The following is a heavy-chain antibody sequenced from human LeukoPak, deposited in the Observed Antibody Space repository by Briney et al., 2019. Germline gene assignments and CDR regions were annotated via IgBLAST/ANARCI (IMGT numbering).Heavy chain of an antibody. CDR1: GGSISSGDYY. Sequence: SQTLSLTCTVSGGSISSGDYYWSWIRQPPGKGLEWIGYIYYSGSTYYNPSLKSRVTISVDTSKNQFSLKLSSVTAADTAVYYCARDLLYCSSTSCHNNWFDPWGQGTLVIVSS. V-gene: IGHV4-30-4*08. CDR3: ARDLLYCSSTSCHNNWFDP. D-gene: IGHD2-2*01. CDR2: IYYSGST. J-gene: IGHJ5*02.